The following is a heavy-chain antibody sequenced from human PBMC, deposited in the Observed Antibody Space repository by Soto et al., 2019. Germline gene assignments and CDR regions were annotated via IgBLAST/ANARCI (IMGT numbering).Heavy chain of an antibody. V-gene: IGHV1-69*01. CDR3: ARGETYLGV. D-gene: IGHD3-16*01. CDR1: RDTFNKYA. CDR2: IIPIFSSR. J-gene: IGHJ6*02. Sequence: QVQLVQSGAEVTKPGSSVMGSCKTSRDTFNKYAFNWVRQAPGQGLEWMGWIIPIFSSRNYAEKFQRRVTITADDSTSTAYMELRSRIVEITAVYYCARGETYLGVWGPGTTVTVSS.